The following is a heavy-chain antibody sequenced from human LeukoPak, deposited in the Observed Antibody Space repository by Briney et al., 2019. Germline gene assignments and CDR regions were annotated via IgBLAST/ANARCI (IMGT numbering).Heavy chain of an antibody. V-gene: IGHV4-39*01. J-gene: IGHJ4*02. Sequence: SETLSLTSTVSGGSISSSSYYWGWIRQPPGKGLEWIGSIYYSGSTYYNPSLKSRVTISVDTSKNQFSLKLSSVTAADTAVYYCARGWNDGGKGFDYWGQGTLVTVSS. CDR2: IYYSGST. CDR3: ARGWNDGGKGFDY. D-gene: IGHD1-1*01. CDR1: GGSISSSSYY.